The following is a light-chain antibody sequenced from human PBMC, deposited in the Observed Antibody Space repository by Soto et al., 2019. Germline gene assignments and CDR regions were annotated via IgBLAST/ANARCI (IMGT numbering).Light chain of an antibody. J-gene: IGLJ1*01. V-gene: IGLV2-14*03. CDR3: SSCATSSTLHV. CDR1: SSDVGGYNY. CDR2: DVS. Sequence: QSALTQPASVSGSPGQSFTISCTGASSDVGGYNYVSWYQQHPGKAPKLIIYDVSNRPSGVSDRFSGSKSGNTASLTISGLQTEDEADYFCSSCATSSTLHVFGTGTKLTVL.